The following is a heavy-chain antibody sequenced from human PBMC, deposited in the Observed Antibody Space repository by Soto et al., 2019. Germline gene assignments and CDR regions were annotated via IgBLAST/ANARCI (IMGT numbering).Heavy chain of an antibody. V-gene: IGHV3-30*01. CDR1: GFTFSSYA. CDR2: ISYDGSNK. D-gene: IGHD6-13*01. J-gene: IGHJ6*02. Sequence: GGSLRLSCAASGFTFSSYAMHWVRQAPGKGLKWVAVISYDGSNKYYADSVKGRFTISRDNSKNTLYLQMNSLRAEDTAVYYCAREGDQVAAAYYGMDVWGQGTTVTVSS. CDR3: AREGDQVAAAYYGMDV.